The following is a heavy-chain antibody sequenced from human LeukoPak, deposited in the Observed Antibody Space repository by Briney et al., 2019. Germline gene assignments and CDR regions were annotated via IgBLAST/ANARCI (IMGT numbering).Heavy chain of an antibody. D-gene: IGHD1-1*01. CDR2: INGYNGNT. J-gene: IGHJ4*02. CDR1: GYTFSYFG. Sequence: ASVKVSCKGSGYTFSYFGINWVRQAPGQGLEWMGWINGYNGNTNYAQKSEGRLSLTTDTATSTVYMELKNLTSDDTTVYFCARGLDAASGLANFDYWGQGTLITVSS. CDR3: ARGLDAASGLANFDY. V-gene: IGHV1-18*01.